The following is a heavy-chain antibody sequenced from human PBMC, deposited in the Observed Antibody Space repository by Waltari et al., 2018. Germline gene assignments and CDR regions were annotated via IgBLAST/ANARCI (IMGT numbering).Heavy chain of an antibody. Sequence: QVQLQESGPGLVKPSETLSLTCAVSGYSISSGYYWGWLRQPPGKGLEWIGSIYHSGSTYYNPALKSRVTIAVDTSKNQFSLKLSSVTAADTAVYYCARGLNYWGQGTLVTVSS. CDR2: IYHSGST. CDR3: ARGLNY. V-gene: IGHV4-38-2*01. CDR1: GYSISSGYY. D-gene: IGHD3-22*01. J-gene: IGHJ4*02.